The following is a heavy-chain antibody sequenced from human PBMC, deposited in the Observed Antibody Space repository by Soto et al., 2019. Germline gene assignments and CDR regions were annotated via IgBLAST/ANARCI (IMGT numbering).Heavy chain of an antibody. D-gene: IGHD6-6*01. CDR1: GFTFSRYA. CDR2: ISASGAST. V-gene: IGHV3-23*01. CDR3: ARVGSSIAVRPFDY. J-gene: IGHJ4*02. Sequence: GGSLRLSCAASGFTFSRYAMTWVRQAPGKGLECVSVISASGASTYYADSVKGRVTISRDNSKNTLYLQMNSLRAEDTAVYYCARVGSSIAVRPFDYWGQGTLVTVSS.